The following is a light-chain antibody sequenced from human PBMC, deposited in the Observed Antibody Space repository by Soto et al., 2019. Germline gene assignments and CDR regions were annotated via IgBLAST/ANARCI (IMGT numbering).Light chain of an antibody. CDR1: QSVSSSY. V-gene: IGKV3-20*01. CDR3: QQYDSSPVT. CDR2: GAS. Sequence: EMVLTQSPGTLSLSPGERATLSCRASQSVSSSYLAWYQQKPGQAPRLLIYGASSRATGIPDRFSGSGSGTDFPLTISRLEPEDFAVYYCQQYDSSPVTFGQGTKVEIK. J-gene: IGKJ1*01.